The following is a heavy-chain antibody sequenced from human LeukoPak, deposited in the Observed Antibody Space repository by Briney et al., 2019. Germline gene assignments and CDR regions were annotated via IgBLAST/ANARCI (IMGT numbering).Heavy chain of an antibody. CDR3: AKPARTDYADY. J-gene: IGHJ4*02. Sequence: GGSLRLSCAASGFTFTSYAMNWVRQAPGKGLEWVSAISGSGGNTYHADSVKGRFTISRDNSKNTLYLKMNSLRAEDTAVYYCAKPARTDYADYWGQGTLVTVSS. CDR1: GFTFTSYA. CDR2: ISGSGGNT. V-gene: IGHV3-23*01. D-gene: IGHD1-14*01.